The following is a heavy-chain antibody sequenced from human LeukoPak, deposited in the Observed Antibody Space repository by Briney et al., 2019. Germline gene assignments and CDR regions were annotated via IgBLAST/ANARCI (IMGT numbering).Heavy chain of an antibody. D-gene: IGHD5-24*01. CDR2: LNHSRST. V-gene: IGHV4-34*01. CDR1: GGSFSGYY. J-gene: IGHJ6*02. CDR3: ARAKEMATIWDYYYYGMDV. Sequence: SETLSLTCAVYGGSFSGYYWSWIRQPPGKGLEWIGELNHSRSTNYNPSLKSRVTISVDTSKNQFSLKLSSVTAADTAVYYCARAKEMATIWDYYYYGMDVWGQGTTVTVSS.